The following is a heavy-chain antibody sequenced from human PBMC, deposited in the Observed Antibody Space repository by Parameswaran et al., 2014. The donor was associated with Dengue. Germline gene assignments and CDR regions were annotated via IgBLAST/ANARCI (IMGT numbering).Heavy chain of an antibody. CDR3: ARDPYEITMVRGVIGYFDY. V-gene: IGHV3-30-3*01. CDR2: ISYDGSNK. J-gene: IGHJ4*02. D-gene: IGHD3-10*01. Sequence: WIRQPPGKGLEWVAVISYDGSNKYYADSVKGRFTISRDNSKNTLYLQMNSLRAEDTAVYYCARDPYEITMVRGVIGYFDYWGQGTLVTVSS.